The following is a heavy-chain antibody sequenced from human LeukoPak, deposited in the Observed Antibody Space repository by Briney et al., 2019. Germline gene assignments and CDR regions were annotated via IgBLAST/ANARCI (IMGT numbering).Heavy chain of an antibody. CDR1: GGSINTCDYY. Sequence: SETLSLTCTVSGGSINTCDYYWGWIRQPPGKGLEWVGTIYYNGRAYYNASLMSRLSIFVDTSKNQFSLNLRSVTAADTAVYYCARVYTGSQFDYWGQGALVTVSS. J-gene: IGHJ4*02. CDR3: ARVYTGSQFDY. V-gene: IGHV4-39*01. D-gene: IGHD1-26*01. CDR2: IYYNGRA.